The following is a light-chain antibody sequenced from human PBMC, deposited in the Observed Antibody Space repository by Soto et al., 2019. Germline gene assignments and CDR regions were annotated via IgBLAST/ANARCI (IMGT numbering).Light chain of an antibody. J-gene: IGKJ1*01. CDR2: GAS. CDR1: QSVSSN. CDR3: QQYNNWPPWT. V-gene: IGKV3-15*01. Sequence: EILMTQSPATLSVSPGERATLSCRASQSVSSNLAWYQQKPGQAPRLLIYGASTRATGIPARFSGRGSGTEFTLTISSLQSEDFPVYSCQQYNNWPPWTFGQGAKVEIK.